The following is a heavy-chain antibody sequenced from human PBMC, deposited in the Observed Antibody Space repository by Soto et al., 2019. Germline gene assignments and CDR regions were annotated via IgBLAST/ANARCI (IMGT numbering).Heavy chain of an antibody. Sequence: QVQLVQSGAEVKKPGSSVKVSCKASGGTFSSYAISWVRQAPGQGLECMGGIIPIFGTANYAQKFQGRVTITADESTSTAYIELSSLISEDTAVYYCARGIYDYARPFDYWGQGTLVTVSS. D-gene: IGHD3-16*01. CDR1: GGTFSSYA. CDR2: IIPIFGTA. V-gene: IGHV1-69*01. CDR3: ARGIYDYARPFDY. J-gene: IGHJ4*02.